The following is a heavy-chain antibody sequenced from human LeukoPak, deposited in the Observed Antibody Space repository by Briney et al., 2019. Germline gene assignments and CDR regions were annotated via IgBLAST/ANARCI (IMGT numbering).Heavy chain of an antibody. D-gene: IGHD6-13*01. Sequence: GASVKGSCTASGGILSNYAFTWVRQAPGQNLEWVGGIIPVFKTADYAQKFQGRVVITADTSTSTAYMELSSLRSEDTAVYYCARTHYSSSWYNYWGQGTLVTVSS. V-gene: IGHV1-69*06. CDR2: IIPVFKTA. J-gene: IGHJ4*02. CDR3: ARTHYSSSWYNY. CDR1: GGILSNYA.